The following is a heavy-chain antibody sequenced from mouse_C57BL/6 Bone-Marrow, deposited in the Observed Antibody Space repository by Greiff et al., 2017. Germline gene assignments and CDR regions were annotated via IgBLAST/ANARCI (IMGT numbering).Heavy chain of an antibody. Sequence: VQRVESGAELARPGASVKLSCKASGYTFTSYGISWVKQRTGPGLVWIGEIYPRSGNTYYNEKFKGKATLTADKSSSTAYMELRSLTSEDSAVYFCARVGNYNYYAMDYWGQGTSVTVSS. V-gene: IGHV1-81*01. CDR2: IYPRSGNT. D-gene: IGHD2-1*01. J-gene: IGHJ4*01. CDR3: ARVGNYNYYAMDY. CDR1: GYTFTSYG.